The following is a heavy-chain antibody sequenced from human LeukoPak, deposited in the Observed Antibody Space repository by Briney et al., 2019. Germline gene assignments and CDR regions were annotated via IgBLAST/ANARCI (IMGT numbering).Heavy chain of an antibody. CDR1: GYTFTSYD. V-gene: IGHV1-8*03. D-gene: IGHD3-22*01. Sequence: ASVKVSCKASGYTFTSYDINWVRQATGQGLEWMGWMNPNSGNTGYAQKFQGRVTITRNTSISTAYMELSSLRSEDTAVYYCARSVITMIVVVISDAFDYWGQGTLVTVSS. J-gene: IGHJ4*02. CDR3: ARSVITMIVVVISDAFDY. CDR2: MNPNSGNT.